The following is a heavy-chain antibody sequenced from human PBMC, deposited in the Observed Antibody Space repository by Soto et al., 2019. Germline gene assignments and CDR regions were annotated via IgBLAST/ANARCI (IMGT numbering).Heavy chain of an antibody. J-gene: IGHJ3*02. D-gene: IGHD6-13*01. V-gene: IGHV3-33*01. Sequence: QVQLVESGGGVGQPGRSLRLSCAASGFTFSRYGMHWVRQAPGKGLEWVAVIWYDGSNKYYADSVKGRFTISRDNSKNTLYLPRNSLRSEDTAVYYCARSGIAAAEFDAFDICGQGTMVTVSS. CDR2: IWYDGSNK. CDR3: ARSGIAAAEFDAFDI. CDR1: GFTFSRYG.